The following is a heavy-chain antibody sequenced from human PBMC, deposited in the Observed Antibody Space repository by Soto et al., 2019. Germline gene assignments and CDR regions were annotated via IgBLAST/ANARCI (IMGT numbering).Heavy chain of an antibody. CDR1: GFTFSSYG. CDR3: AKERIPKVVPAAPDV. V-gene: IGHV3-30*18. CDR2: ISYDGSNK. Sequence: SLRLSCAASGFTFSSYGMHWVRQAPGKGLEWVAVISYDGSNKYYADSVKGRFTISRDNSKNTLYLQMNSLRAEDTAVYYCAKERIPKVVPAAPDVWGQGTTVTVSS. J-gene: IGHJ6*02. D-gene: IGHD2-2*01.